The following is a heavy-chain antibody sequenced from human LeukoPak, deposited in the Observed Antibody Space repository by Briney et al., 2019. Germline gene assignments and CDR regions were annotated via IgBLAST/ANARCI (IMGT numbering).Heavy chain of an antibody. CDR3: ARDDAGFCDY. CDR2: IRNKANSYTT. CDR1: GFTFSDHY. Sequence: GGSLRLPCAASGFTFSDHYMDWVRQAPGKGLEWVGRIRNKANSYTTEYAASVKGRFTISRDDSKNSLYLQMNSLKCEDTAVYYCARDDAGFCDYWGQGTPVTVSS. D-gene: IGHD3-3*01. V-gene: IGHV3-72*01. J-gene: IGHJ4*02.